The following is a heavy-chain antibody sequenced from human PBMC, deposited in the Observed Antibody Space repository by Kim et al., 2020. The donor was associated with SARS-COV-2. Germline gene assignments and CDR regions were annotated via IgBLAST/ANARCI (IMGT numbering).Heavy chain of an antibody. D-gene: IGHD2-2*01. Sequence: ISYSDTVKGRFTSSRANAKNSLYLQMNSLRAEDTAVYYCARSSSSTSLDYWGQGTLVTVSS. CDR3: ARSSSSTSLDY. J-gene: IGHJ4*02. CDR2: I. V-gene: IGHV3-21*01.